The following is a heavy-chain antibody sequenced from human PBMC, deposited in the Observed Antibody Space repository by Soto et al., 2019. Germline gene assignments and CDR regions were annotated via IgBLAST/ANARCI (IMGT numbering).Heavy chain of an antibody. V-gene: IGHV4-34*01. CDR2: INHSGST. Sequence: SETLSLTCAVYGGSFSGYYWSWIRQPPGKGLEWIGEINHSGSTNYNPSLKSRVTISVDTSKNQFSLKLSSVTAADTAVYYCATRRATVAVPAATDFDYWGQGTLVTVSS. CDR3: ATRRATVAVPAATDFDY. CDR1: GGSFSGYY. D-gene: IGHD2-2*01. J-gene: IGHJ4*02.